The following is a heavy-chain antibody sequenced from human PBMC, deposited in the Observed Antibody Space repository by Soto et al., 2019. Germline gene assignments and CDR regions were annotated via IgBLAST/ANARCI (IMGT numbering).Heavy chain of an antibody. Sequence: QVQLVESGGGVVQPGRSLRLSCAASGFTFSSYAMHWVRQAPGKGLEGVAVISYDGSNKYYADSVKGRFTISRDNSKNTLYLQMNSLRAEDTAVYYCARTTPPQGIPSDTAMVNWFDPWGQGTLVTVSS. V-gene: IGHV3-30-3*01. CDR1: GFTFSSYA. J-gene: IGHJ5*02. CDR2: ISYDGSNK. CDR3: ARTTPPQGIPSDTAMVNWFDP. D-gene: IGHD5-18*01.